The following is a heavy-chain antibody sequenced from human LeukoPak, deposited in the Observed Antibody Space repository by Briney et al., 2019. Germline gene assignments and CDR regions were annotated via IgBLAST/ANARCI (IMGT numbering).Heavy chain of an antibody. V-gene: IGHV4-30-4*08. CDR3: ARAPYGGNSNY. CDR1: GGSISSGDYY. CDR2: IYYSGST. D-gene: IGHD4-23*01. Sequence: SETLSLTCTVSGGSISSGDYYWSWIRQPPGKGLEWIGYIYYSGSTYYNPSLKSRVTISVDTSKNQFSLKLTSVTAADTAVYYCARAPYGGNSNYWGQGTLVTVSS. J-gene: IGHJ4*02.